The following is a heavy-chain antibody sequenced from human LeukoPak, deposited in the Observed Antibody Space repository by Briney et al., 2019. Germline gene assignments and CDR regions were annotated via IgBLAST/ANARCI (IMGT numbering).Heavy chain of an antibody. Sequence: ASVKVSCKASGYTFTSYGITWVRQAPGQGLEWMGWISAHNGDTNYAQKVQGRVTMTRDTSISTAYMELSRLRSDDTAVYYCAKLAARHYYFDYWAREPWSPSPQ. CDR1: GYTFTSYG. J-gene: IGHJ4*02. CDR3: AKLAARHYYFDY. V-gene: IGHV1-18*01. CDR2: ISAHNGDT. D-gene: IGHD6-6*01.